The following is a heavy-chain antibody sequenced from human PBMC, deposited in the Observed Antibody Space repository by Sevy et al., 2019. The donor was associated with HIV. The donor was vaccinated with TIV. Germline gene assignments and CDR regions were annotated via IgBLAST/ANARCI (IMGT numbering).Heavy chain of an antibody. J-gene: IGHJ4*02. CDR1: GYTLTELS. D-gene: IGHD3-22*01. V-gene: IGHV1-24*01. Sequence: ASVKVSCKVSGYTLTELSIHWVRQAPGKGREWLVTFDPEDGKTIYAQNFQGRVTMTEDTSTDTTYLELSSLRSEDTAVYYCASTRDYYDSSGYYFDYWGQGTLVTVSS. CDR3: ASTRDYYDSSGYYFDY. CDR2: FDPEDGKT.